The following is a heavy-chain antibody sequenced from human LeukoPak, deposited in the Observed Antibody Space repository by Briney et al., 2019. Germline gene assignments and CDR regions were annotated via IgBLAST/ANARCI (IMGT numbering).Heavy chain of an antibody. V-gene: IGHV1-18*01. Sequence: ASVKVSCKASDYSLTSYDITWVRQAPGQGLEWMGWISAYNGNTNYAQKLQGRVTMTTDTSTSTAYMELRSLRSDDTAVYYCARGGHRVPATYGDYWGQGTLVTVSS. CDR3: ARGGHRVPATYGDY. CDR2: ISAYNGNT. J-gene: IGHJ4*02. CDR1: DYSLTSYD. D-gene: IGHD2-2*01.